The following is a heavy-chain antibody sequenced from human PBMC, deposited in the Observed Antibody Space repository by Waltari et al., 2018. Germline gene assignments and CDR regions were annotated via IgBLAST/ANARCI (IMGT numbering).Heavy chain of an antibody. J-gene: IGHJ4*02. D-gene: IGHD2-2*01. CDR2: IYHSGST. CDR1: GYSISSGYY. CDR3: ARDDAPHYFDY. Sequence: QVQLQESGPGLVKPSETLSLTCAVSGYSISSGYYWGWIRQPPGKGLEWIGSIYHSGSTYYNPSLKSRVTISVDTSKNQFSLKLSSVTAADTAVYYCARDDAPHYFDYWGQGTLVTVSS. V-gene: IGHV4-38-2*02.